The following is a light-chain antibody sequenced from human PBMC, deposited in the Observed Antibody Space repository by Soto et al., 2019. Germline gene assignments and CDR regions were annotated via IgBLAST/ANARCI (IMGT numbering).Light chain of an antibody. CDR3: AAWDDSLYGWV. CDR1: SSNIGSNT. Sequence: VLTQPPSASGTPGQRVTISCSGSSSNIGSNTVNWYQQLPGTAPTLLIYYNNQRPSGVPDRFSGSKSGTSASLAISGLQSEDEAHYYCAAWDDSLYGWVFGGGTKVTVL. J-gene: IGLJ3*02. V-gene: IGLV1-44*01. CDR2: YNN.